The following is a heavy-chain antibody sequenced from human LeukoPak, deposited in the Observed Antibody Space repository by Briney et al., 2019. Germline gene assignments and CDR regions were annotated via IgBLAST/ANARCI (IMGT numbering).Heavy chain of an antibody. CDR1: GGSLSSYY. Sequence: SETLSLTCTVSGGSLSSYYWSWVRQPPGKGLEWIGYIYYSGSTNYNPSLKSRVTISVDTSKNQFSLKLSSVTAADTAVYYCARSGLWFGELFGWFDPWGQGTLVTVSS. J-gene: IGHJ5*02. CDR2: IYYSGST. V-gene: IGHV4-59*01. D-gene: IGHD3-10*01. CDR3: ARSGLWFGELFGWFDP.